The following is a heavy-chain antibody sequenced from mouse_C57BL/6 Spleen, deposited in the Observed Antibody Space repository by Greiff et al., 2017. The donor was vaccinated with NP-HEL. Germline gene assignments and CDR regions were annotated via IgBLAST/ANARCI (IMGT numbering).Heavy chain of an antibody. CDR2: IYPGDGDT. D-gene: IGHD1-1*01. CDR3: ARDYGSSYGYFDV. CDR1: GYAFSSYW. Sequence: VQLQQSGAELVKPGASVKISCKASGYAFSSYWMNWVKQRPGKGLEWIGQIYPGDGDTNYNGKFKGKATLTADKSSSTAYMQLGSLTSEDSAVYFCARDYGSSYGYFDVWGTGTTVTVSS. V-gene: IGHV1-80*01. J-gene: IGHJ1*03.